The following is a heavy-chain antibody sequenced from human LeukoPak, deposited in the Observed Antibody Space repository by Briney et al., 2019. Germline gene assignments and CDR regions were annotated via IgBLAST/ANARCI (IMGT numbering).Heavy chain of an antibody. CDR3: ARDRRYDFWSGHLRGVYFDY. J-gene: IGHJ4*02. V-gene: IGHV3-30*02. CDR2: IRYDGSNK. Sequence: GGSLRLSCAASGFTFSSYGMHWVRQAPGKGLEWVAFIRYDGSNKYYADSVKGRFTISRDNSKNTLYLQMNSLRAEDTAVYYCARDRRYDFWSGHLRGVYFDYWGQGTLVTVSS. D-gene: IGHD3-3*01. CDR1: GFTFSSYG.